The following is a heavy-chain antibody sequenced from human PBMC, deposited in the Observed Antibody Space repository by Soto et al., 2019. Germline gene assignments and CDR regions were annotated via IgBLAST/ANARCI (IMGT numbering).Heavy chain of an antibody. J-gene: IGHJ4*02. CDR2: IYYSGST. Sequence: SETLSLTCTVSGGSISSSSYYWGWIRQPPGKGLEWIGSIYYSGSTYYNPSLKSRVTISVDTSKNQFSLKLSSVTAADTAVYYCGPRGVVADPRGYWGQGTLVTVSS. V-gene: IGHV4-39*01. CDR1: GGSISSSSYY. D-gene: IGHD2-15*01. CDR3: GPRGVVADPRGY.